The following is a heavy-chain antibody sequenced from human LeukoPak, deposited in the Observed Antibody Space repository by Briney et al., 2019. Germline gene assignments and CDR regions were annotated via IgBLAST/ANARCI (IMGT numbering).Heavy chain of an antibody. CDR2: ISSSGSTI. Sequence: GGSLRLSCAASGFTFSTYSMNWVRQAPGKGLEWVSYISSSGSTIYYADSVKGRFTISRDNAKNSLYLQMNSLRAEDTAVYYCARGAAYSSGWYSDYWGQGTLVTVSS. D-gene: IGHD6-19*01. CDR1: GFTFSTYS. V-gene: IGHV3-48*04. CDR3: ARGAAYSSGWYSDY. J-gene: IGHJ4*02.